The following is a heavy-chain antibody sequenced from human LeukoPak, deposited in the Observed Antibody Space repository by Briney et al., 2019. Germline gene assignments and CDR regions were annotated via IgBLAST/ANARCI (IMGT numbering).Heavy chain of an antibody. CDR3: ARKWGSGGSYAHWYFDL. CDR1: GGSMHLFY. CDR2: IYHIGYT. D-gene: IGHD1-26*01. J-gene: IGHJ2*01. V-gene: IGHV4-59*01. Sequence: SETLSLTCTVSGGSMHLFYWTWIRQSPGKGLEWIGNIYHIGYTEYNPSLKSRVTISIDTSNNQFSLTLTSVTAADTAVYYCARKWGSGGSYAHWYFDLWGRGTLVTVSS.